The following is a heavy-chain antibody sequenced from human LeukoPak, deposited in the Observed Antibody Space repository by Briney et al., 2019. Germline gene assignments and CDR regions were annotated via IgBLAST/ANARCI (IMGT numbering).Heavy chain of an antibody. CDR1: GFTFSSYD. Sequence: PGGSLRLSCAASGFTFSSYDMHWVRQATGKGLEWVSAIGTAGDTYYPGSVKGRFTISRENAKNSLYLQMNSLRAEDTAVYYCTRPETAVAGLPFDYWGQGTLVTVSS. CDR2: IGTAGDT. D-gene: IGHD6-19*01. J-gene: IGHJ4*02. V-gene: IGHV3-13*01. CDR3: TRPETAVAGLPFDY.